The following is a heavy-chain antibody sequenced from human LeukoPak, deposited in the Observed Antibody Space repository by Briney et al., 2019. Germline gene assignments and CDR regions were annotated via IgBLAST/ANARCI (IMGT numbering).Heavy chain of an antibody. V-gene: IGHV3-7*02. CDR2: IKQDGSEK. CDR3: ARALGSSSDY. J-gene: IGHJ4*02. Sequence: PGGSLRLSCAASGFAFSRSWMIWVRQAPGKGREWVANIKQDGSEKYYVGSVKGRFTISRDNAKNSLNLQMNSLRAEDTAVYYCARALGSSSDYWGQGALVTVS. D-gene: IGHD1-26*01. CDR1: GFAFSRSW.